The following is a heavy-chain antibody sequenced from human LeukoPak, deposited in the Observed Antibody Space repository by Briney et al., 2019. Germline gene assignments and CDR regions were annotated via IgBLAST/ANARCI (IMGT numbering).Heavy chain of an antibody. V-gene: IGHV5-51*01. CDR3: ARLTWGSYRFGDY. Sequence: GESLKISCKGSGYNFTTYWIGWVRQMPGKGLEWMGIIYPGESDSRYSPSFQGQVTISADKSISTAYLHLSSLKASDTAMYYCARLTWGSYRFGDYWGQGTLVTVPS. CDR1: GYNFTTYW. CDR2: IYPGESDS. D-gene: IGHD3-16*02. J-gene: IGHJ4*02.